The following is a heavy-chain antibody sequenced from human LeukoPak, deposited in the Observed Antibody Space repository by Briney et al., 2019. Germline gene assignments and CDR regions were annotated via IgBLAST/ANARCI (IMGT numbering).Heavy chain of an antibody. Sequence: PSETLSLTCTVSGGSVSSGSYYWSWIRQPPGKGLEWIGYIYYSGSTNYNPSLKSRVTISVDTSKNQFSLKLSSVTAADTAVYYCGTSIAAAEHYFDYWGQGTLVTVSS. CDR1: GGSVSSGSYY. CDR3: GTSIAAAEHYFDY. V-gene: IGHV4-61*01. D-gene: IGHD6-13*01. CDR2: IYYSGST. J-gene: IGHJ4*02.